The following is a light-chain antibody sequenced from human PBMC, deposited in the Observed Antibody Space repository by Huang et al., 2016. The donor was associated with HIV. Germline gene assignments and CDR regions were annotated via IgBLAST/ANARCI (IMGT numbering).Light chain of an antibody. Sequence: DIQVTQSPSSLSASVGDRVTITCRASQPINNYLNWYQQKPGKAPKLLIYDSSTLQSGVPSRFSGSGSGTDFTRTISSLQPEDFATYYCQQSYSMPITFGLGTRLEI. J-gene: IGKJ5*01. CDR3: QQSYSMPIT. CDR2: DSS. V-gene: IGKV1-39*01. CDR1: QPINNY.